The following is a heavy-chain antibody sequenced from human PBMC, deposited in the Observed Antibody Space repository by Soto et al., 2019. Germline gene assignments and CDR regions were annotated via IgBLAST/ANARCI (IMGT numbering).Heavy chain of an antibody. CDR1: GYTFTNYT. D-gene: IGHD1-1*01. Sequence: QVQLVQSGAEVKKPGASVKVSCKAFGYTFTNYTMHWVRQAPGQRLEWMGWINDGNGNTKYSQKLQGRVTITRDTSASTAYMELSSLRSEDTAVYYCARRVEGIFDYWGQGTLVTVSS. V-gene: IGHV1-3*01. CDR2: INDGNGNT. J-gene: IGHJ4*02. CDR3: ARRVEGIFDY.